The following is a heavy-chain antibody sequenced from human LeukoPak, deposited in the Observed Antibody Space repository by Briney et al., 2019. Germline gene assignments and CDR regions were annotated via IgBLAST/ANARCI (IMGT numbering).Heavy chain of an antibody. CDR2: IWYDGSNK. V-gene: IGHV3-33*01. Sequence: GGYLRLSCAASEFTFSNYGMHWVRQAPGKGLEWVAVIWYDGSNKYYANSVKGRFTISRDNSKNTLYLQMNSLRAEDTAVYYCARDMCDYWGQGTLVTVSS. J-gene: IGHJ4*02. CDR1: EFTFSNYG. D-gene: IGHD3-10*02. CDR3: ARDMCDY.